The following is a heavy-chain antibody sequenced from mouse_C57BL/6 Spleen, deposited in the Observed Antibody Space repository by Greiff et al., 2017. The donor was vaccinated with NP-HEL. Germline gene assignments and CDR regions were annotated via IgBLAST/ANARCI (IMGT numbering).Heavy chain of an antibody. CDR2: IYPGSGST. D-gene: IGHD1-1*01. CDR3: ARSERDITTVVGEYFDY. V-gene: IGHV1-55*01. J-gene: IGHJ2*01. Sequence: QVQLQQPGAELVKPGASVKMSCKASGYTFTSYWITWVKQRPGQGLEWIGDIYPGSGSTNYNEKFKSKATLTVDTSSSTAYMQLSSLTSEDSAVYYCARSERDITTVVGEYFDYWGQGTTLTVSS. CDR1: GYTFTSYW.